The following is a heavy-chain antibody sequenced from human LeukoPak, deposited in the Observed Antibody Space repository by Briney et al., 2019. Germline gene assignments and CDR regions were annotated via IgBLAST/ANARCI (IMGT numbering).Heavy chain of an antibody. Sequence: ASVKVSCKASGYTFTSYGISWVRQAPGQGLEWMGWINPNSGGTNYAQKFQGRVTMTRDTSISTAYMELSRLRSDATAVYYCARGSSSSSYFDYWGQGTLVTVSS. CDR1: GYTFTSYG. CDR3: ARGSSSSSYFDY. J-gene: IGHJ4*02. D-gene: IGHD6-6*01. V-gene: IGHV1-2*02. CDR2: INPNSGGT.